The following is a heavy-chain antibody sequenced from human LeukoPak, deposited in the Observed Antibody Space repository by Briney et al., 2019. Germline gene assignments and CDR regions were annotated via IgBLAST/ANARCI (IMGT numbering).Heavy chain of an antibody. CDR2: IRYDGSNK. Sequence: GGSLRLSCAASGFTFSSYGMHWVRQAPGKGLEWVAFIRYDGSNKYYADSVKGRFTISRDNSKNTLYLQMNSLRAEDTAVYYCAKDLGIVVITPDYWGQGTLVTVSS. J-gene: IGHJ4*02. CDR3: AKDLGIVVITPDY. CDR1: GFTFSSYG. V-gene: IGHV3-30*02. D-gene: IGHD3-22*01.